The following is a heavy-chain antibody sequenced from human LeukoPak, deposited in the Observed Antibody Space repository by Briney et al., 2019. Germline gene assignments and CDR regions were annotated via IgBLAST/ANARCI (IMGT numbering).Heavy chain of an antibody. V-gene: IGHV4-59*01. J-gene: IGHJ5*02. CDR2: IYYSGST. CDR1: GGSISSYY. Sequence: SETLSLTCTVSGGSISSYYWSWIRQPPGKGLEWIGYIYYSGSTNYNPSLKSRVTISVDTSKNQFSLKLSSVTAADTAVYYCARGYCSSTSCYTGIWFDPWGQGTLVTVSS. CDR3: ARGYCSSTSCYTGIWFDP. D-gene: IGHD2-2*02.